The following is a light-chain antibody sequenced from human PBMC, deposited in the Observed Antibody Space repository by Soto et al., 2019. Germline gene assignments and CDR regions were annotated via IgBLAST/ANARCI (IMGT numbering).Light chain of an antibody. J-gene: IGKJ1*01. CDR2: AAS. CDR1: QRVTTY. Sequence: DIQMTQSPSSLSASVGDRVTITSRASQRVTTYLNWYQQKPGKAPKLLIYAASSLQSGVPSRFSGTGSGTDFTLTISSLQPEDFATYYCQQSNIIPLTFGQGTTVEIK. V-gene: IGKV1-39*01. CDR3: QQSNIIPLT.